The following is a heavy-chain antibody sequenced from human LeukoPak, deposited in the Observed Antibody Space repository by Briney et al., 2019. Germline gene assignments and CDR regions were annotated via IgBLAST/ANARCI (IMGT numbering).Heavy chain of an antibody. CDR1: GYTFTSYD. CDR3: ARAIGGYDFWSGYHSYGMDV. CDR2: MNPNSGNT. Sequence: GASVKVSCKASGYTFTSYDINWVRQATGQGLEWMGWMNPNSGNTGYAQKFQGRVTMTRNTSISTAYMELSSLRSEDTAVYYCARAIGGYDFWSGYHSYGMDVWGQGTTVTVSS. D-gene: IGHD3-3*01. V-gene: IGHV1-8*01. J-gene: IGHJ6*02.